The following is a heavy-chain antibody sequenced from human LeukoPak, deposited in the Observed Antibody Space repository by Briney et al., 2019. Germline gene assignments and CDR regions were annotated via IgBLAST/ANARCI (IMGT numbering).Heavy chain of an antibody. V-gene: IGHV1-69*02. Sequence: SVKVSCKASGGTFNTYTLSWVRQAPGQGLEWMGSIIPILGVANYAQKFQGRVSITADESTSTAFMELSSLGSEDTAVYYCARNRQGSNSYFDYWGQGTLVTVSS. D-gene: IGHD6-6*01. J-gene: IGHJ4*02. CDR3: ARNRQGSNSYFDY. CDR1: GGTFNTYT. CDR2: IIPILGVA.